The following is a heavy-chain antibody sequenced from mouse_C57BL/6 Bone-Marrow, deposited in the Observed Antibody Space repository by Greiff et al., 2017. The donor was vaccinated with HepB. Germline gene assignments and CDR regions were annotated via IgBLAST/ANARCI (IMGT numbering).Heavy chain of an antibody. V-gene: IGHV1-54*01. CDR2: INPGSGGT. Sequence: QVQLKQSGAELVRPGTSVKVSCKASGYAFTNYLIEWVKQRPGQGLEWIGVINPGSGGTNYNEKFKGKATLTADKSSSTAHMELRSLTSEDSAVYYCSSYDGYPWFAYWGQGTLVTVSA. D-gene: IGHD2-3*01. CDR1: GYAFTNYL. J-gene: IGHJ3*01. CDR3: SSYDGYPWFAY.